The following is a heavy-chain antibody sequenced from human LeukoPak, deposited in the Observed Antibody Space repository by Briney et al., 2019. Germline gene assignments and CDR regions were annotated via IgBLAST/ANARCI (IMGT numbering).Heavy chain of an antibody. Sequence: ASVKVSCKVSGYTLTELSMHWVRQAPGQGLEWMGIINPSGGSTSYAQKFQGRVTMTRDTSTSTVYMELSSLRSEDTAVYYCARGYSGYDEALNWFDPWGQGTLVTVSS. V-gene: IGHV1-46*01. D-gene: IGHD5-12*01. CDR1: GYTLTELS. CDR3: ARGYSGYDEALNWFDP. CDR2: INPSGGST. J-gene: IGHJ5*02.